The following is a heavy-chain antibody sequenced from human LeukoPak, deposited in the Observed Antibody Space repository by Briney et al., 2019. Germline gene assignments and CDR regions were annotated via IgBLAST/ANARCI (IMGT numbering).Heavy chain of an antibody. Sequence: GASVKVSCKASGYTFTGYYMHWVRQAPGQGLEWMGWISAYNGNTNYAQKLQGRVTMTTDTSTSTAYMELRSLRSDDTAVYYCAKSYYGSGSLDYWGQGTLVTVSS. J-gene: IGHJ4*02. V-gene: IGHV1-18*04. CDR2: ISAYNGNT. D-gene: IGHD3-10*01. CDR1: GYTFTGYY. CDR3: AKSYYGSGSLDY.